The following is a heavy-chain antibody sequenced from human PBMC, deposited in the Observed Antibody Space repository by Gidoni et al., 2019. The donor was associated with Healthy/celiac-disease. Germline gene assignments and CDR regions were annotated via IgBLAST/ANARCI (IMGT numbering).Heavy chain of an antibody. CDR2: IKQDGSEK. J-gene: IGHJ3*02. CDR1: GFPFSSYW. CDR3: AREMSWYTDAFDI. Sequence: EVQLVESGGGLVQPGGSLRLSCAASGFPFSSYWMSWVRQAPGKGLEWVANIKQDGSEKYYVDSVKGRFTISRDNAKNSLYLQMNSLRAEDTAVYYCAREMSWYTDAFDIWGQGTMVTVSS. D-gene: IGHD2-15*01. V-gene: IGHV3-7*01.